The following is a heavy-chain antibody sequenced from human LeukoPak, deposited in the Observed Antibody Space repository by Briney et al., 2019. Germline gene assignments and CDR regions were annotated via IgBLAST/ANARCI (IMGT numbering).Heavy chain of an antibody. D-gene: IGHD2-21*02. V-gene: IGHV3-66*01. Sequence: GGSLRLSCVASDFTFSSYWMNWVRQAPGKGLQWVSILYSDGATYYADSVKGRFTISRDNSRSTLYLQMNSLRAEDTAVYFCARVAYYRVTADQITDAFDVWGHGTVVTVSS. CDR2: LYSDGAT. J-gene: IGHJ3*01. CDR1: DFTFSSYW. CDR3: ARVAYYRVTADQITDAFDV.